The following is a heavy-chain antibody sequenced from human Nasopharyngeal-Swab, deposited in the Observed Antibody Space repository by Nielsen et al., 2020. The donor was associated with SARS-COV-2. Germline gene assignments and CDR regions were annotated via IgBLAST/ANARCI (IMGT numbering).Heavy chain of an antibody. D-gene: IGHD3-3*01. CDR1: GGSFSGYY. V-gene: IGHV4-34*01. CDR2: INHSGST. Sequence: ESLKISCAVYGGSFSGYYWSWIRQPPGKGLEWIGEINHSGSTNYNPSLKSRVTISVDTSKNQFSLKLSSVTAADTAVYYCARGLPPGFWSGYYPYYYYGMDVWGQGTTVTVSS. J-gene: IGHJ6*02. CDR3: ARGLPPGFWSGYYPYYYYGMDV.